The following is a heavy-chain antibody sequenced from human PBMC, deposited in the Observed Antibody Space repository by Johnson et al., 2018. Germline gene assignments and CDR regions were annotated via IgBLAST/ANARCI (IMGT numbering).Heavy chain of an antibody. CDR3: ARWDMATIKGYGMDV. V-gene: IGHV3-33*01. J-gene: IGHJ6*02. D-gene: IGHD5-24*01. CDR1: GFMFSNYG. CDR2: IWYEGSQK. Sequence: VQLVESGGGVVKPGRYLTLSCAASGFMFSNYGMHWVRQDPGKGLEWVAVIWYEGSQKYYADSRKGRFTLSRDNSQNKLHLHINSRRVEDTAVYYCARWDMATIKGYGMDVWGQGTTVTVSS.